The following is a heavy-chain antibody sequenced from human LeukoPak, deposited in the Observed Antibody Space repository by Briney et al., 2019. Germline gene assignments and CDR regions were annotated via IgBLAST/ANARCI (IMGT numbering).Heavy chain of an antibody. CDR3: ARDYYDSSAFDY. D-gene: IGHD3-22*01. J-gene: IGHJ4*02. V-gene: IGHV1-24*01. CDR2: FDPEDGET. CDR1: GYTLTELS. Sequence: GASVKVSCKVSGYTLTELSMHWVRQAPGKGLEWMGGFDPEDGETICAQKFQGRVTMTEDTSTDTAYMELSSLRSEDTAVHYCARDYYDSSAFDYWGQGTLVTVSS.